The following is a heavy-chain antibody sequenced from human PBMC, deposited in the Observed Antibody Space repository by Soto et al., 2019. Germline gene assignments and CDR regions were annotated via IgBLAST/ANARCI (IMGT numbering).Heavy chain of an antibody. D-gene: IGHD1-7*01. Sequence: ASVKVSCKASGYTFTGYYMHWVRQAPGQGLEWMGWINPNSGGTNYAQKLQGWVTMTRDTSISTAYMELSRLRSDDTAVYYCARALTGTTPNYYYYYGMDVWGQGTTVTVSS. CDR2: INPNSGGT. J-gene: IGHJ6*02. V-gene: IGHV1-2*04. CDR3: ARALTGTTPNYYYYYGMDV. CDR1: GYTFTGYY.